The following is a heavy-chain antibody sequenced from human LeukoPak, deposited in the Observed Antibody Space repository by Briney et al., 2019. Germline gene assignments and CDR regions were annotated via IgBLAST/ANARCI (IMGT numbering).Heavy chain of an antibody. CDR1: GESFSGYF. D-gene: IGHD6-19*01. Sequence: SETLSLTCAVYGESFSGYFWNWIRQPPGKGLGWIGEINDSGSTNYNPSLKSRLTMSVDTSKNQFSLTLNSVTAADTAVYYCARGSRFWLGNFFRQPLFFDYWGPGNLATVSS. CDR3: ARGSRFWLGNFFRQPLFFDY. V-gene: IGHV4-34*01. J-gene: IGHJ4*02. CDR2: INDSGST.